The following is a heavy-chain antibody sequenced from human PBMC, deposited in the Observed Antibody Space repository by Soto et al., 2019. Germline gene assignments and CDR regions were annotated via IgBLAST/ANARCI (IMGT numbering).Heavy chain of an antibody. CDR2: IIPIFGTA. J-gene: IGHJ3*02. Sequence: AVTVPCDASGGALIIFASSSAQQAPGQGLEWMGGIIPIFGTANYAQKFQGRVTITADKSTSTAYMELSSLRSEDTAVYYCARDLPYGSGSYLPSFWAFDIWGQGTMVTVSS. CDR1: GGALIIFA. V-gene: IGHV1-69*06. D-gene: IGHD3-10*01. CDR3: ARDLPYGSGSYLPSFWAFDI.